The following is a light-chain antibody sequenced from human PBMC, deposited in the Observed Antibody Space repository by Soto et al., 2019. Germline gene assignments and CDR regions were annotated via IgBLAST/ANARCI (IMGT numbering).Light chain of an antibody. CDR1: QGISTY. J-gene: IGKJ2*01. Sequence: DIQMTQSPSSLSASVGDRVTITCRASQGISTYLIWYQQRQGKAPKLLMYAASILVSGVPSRFSGRGSGTEFTLTISALQPEDFATYYCQQSYRTPYSFGQGTKLETK. CDR3: QQSYRTPYS. CDR2: AAS. V-gene: IGKV1-39*01.